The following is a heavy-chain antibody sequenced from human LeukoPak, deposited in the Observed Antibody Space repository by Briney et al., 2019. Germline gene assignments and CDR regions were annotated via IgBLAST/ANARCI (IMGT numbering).Heavy chain of an antibody. V-gene: IGHV3-23*01. J-gene: IGHJ6*02. CDR3: AKDFGDGGFTMVRGVIRYYYGMDV. Sequence: PGGSLRLSCAASGFTFSSYAMSWVRQAPGKGLEWVSAISGSGGSTYYADSVKGRFTISRDNSKNTLYLQMNSLRAEDTAVYYCAKDFGDGGFTMVRGVIRYYYGMDVWGQGTTVTVSS. CDR2: ISGSGGST. D-gene: IGHD3-10*01. CDR1: GFTFSSYA.